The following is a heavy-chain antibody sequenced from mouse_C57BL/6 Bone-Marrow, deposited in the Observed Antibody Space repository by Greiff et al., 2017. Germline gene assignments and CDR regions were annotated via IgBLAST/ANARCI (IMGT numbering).Heavy chain of an antibody. Sequence: QVQLQQPGAELVKPGASVKLSCKASGYTFTSYWMQWVNQRPGQGLEWIGEIDPSDSYTNYNQKFKGKATLTVDTSSSTAYMQLSSLTSEDSAVYYCSRYRGRWGRGTTLTVSS. V-gene: IGHV1-50*01. J-gene: IGHJ2*01. CDR3: SRYRGR. CDR2: IDPSDSYT. D-gene: IGHD3-3*01. CDR1: GYTFTSYW.